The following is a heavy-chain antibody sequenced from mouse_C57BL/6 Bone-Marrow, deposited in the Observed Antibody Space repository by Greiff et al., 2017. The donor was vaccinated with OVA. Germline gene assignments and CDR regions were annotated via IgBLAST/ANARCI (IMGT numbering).Heavy chain of an antibody. Sequence: EVQLVESGGGLVQPGGSLKLSCAASGFTFSDYYMYWVRQTPEKRLEWVAYISNGGGSTYYPDTVKGRFTISRANAKNTLYLQMSRLKSEDTAMYYCARQVDYWGQGTSVTVSS. V-gene: IGHV5-12*01. CDR3: ARQVDY. CDR1: GFTFSDYY. J-gene: IGHJ4*01. CDR2: ISNGGGST.